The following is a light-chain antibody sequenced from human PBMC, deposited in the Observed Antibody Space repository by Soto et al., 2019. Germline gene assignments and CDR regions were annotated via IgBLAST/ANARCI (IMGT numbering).Light chain of an antibody. CDR2: DVS. CDR1: ISDVGGYNY. CDR3: SSYTSNRSLGDVL. Sequence: QSALTQPASVSGSPEQSITISCTGTISDVGGYNYVSWYQQHPGKAPKLIIYDVSNRPTGVSNRFSGSKSGNTASLTISVLQVEDEADYYCSSYTSNRSLGDVLFGGGTKLTVL. J-gene: IGLJ2*01. V-gene: IGLV2-14*01.